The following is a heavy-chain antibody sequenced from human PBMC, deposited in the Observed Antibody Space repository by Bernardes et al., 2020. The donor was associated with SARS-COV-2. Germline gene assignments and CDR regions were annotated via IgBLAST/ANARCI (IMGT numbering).Heavy chain of an antibody. D-gene: IGHD5-12*01. CDR1: GFTFRSSA. CDR3: AKDVMEMATMMASYCFDY. CDR2: ISGSGSSP. Sequence: GGSLVLSCAASGFTFRSSAMSWVRQAPGTGLAWVSAISGSGSSPYYADSVKGRFTISRDNSKNTLYLQMNGLRAEDTAIYYCAKDVMEMATMMASYCFDYWGQGTLVTVSS. J-gene: IGHJ4*02. V-gene: IGHV3-23*01.